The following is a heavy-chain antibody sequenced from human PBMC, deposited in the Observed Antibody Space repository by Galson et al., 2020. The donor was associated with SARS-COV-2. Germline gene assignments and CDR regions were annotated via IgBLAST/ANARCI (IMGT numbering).Heavy chain of an antibody. CDR1: GFTFSSSG. CDR2: IRSDGRNK. D-gene: IGHD2-8*01. V-gene: IGHV3-30*02. Sequence: GGFLRLSCAASGFTFSSSGMHWVRQAPGKGLEWVAFIRSDGRNKYYADSVKGRFTISRDSSKNTLYLQMNSLRAEDMAVYYCAKDHMLRPLDYWGQGTLVTVSS. CDR3: AKDHMLRPLDY. J-gene: IGHJ4*02.